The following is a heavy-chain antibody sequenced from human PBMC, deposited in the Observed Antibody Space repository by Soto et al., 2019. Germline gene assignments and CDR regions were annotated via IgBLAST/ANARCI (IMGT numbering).Heavy chain of an antibody. CDR1: GFTFSSYA. Sequence: LRLSCAASGFTFSSYAMSWVRQAPGKGLEWVSAISGSGGSTYYADSVKGRFTISRDNSKNTLYLQMNSLRAEDTAVYYCAKDAGYSSSWYELDAFDIWGQGTMVTVSS. V-gene: IGHV3-23*01. CDR2: ISGSGGST. J-gene: IGHJ3*02. CDR3: AKDAGYSSSWYELDAFDI. D-gene: IGHD6-13*01.